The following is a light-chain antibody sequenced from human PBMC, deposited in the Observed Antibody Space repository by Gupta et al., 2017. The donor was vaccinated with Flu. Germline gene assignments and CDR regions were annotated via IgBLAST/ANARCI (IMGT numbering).Light chain of an antibody. Sequence: DIVMTQSPPSLPVTPGEPASISCWSSQSLLHSNGYNYLDWYLQKPGQSPQLLIYLGSNRASGVPDRFSGSGSGTDFTLKISRVEAEDVGVYYCMQALQTPMVTFGPGTKVDIK. CDR1: QSLLHSNGYNY. V-gene: IGKV2-28*01. J-gene: IGKJ3*01. CDR2: LGS. CDR3: MQALQTPMVT.